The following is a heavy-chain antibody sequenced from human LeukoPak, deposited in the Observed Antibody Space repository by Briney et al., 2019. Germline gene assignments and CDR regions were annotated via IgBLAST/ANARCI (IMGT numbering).Heavy chain of an antibody. CDR2: INHSGTT. CDR1: GGSFSGYY. J-gene: IGHJ6*03. D-gene: IGHD3-16*02. V-gene: IGHV4-34*01. Sequence: PSETLSLTCAVYGGSFSGYYWSWIRQPPGKGLEWIGEINHSGTTNYHPSLKSRVTISVDTSKNQFSLKLSSVTAADTAVYYCARVTRGSYRSYYYYYYVDVWGKGTTVTVSS. CDR3: ARVTRGSYRSYYYYYYVDV.